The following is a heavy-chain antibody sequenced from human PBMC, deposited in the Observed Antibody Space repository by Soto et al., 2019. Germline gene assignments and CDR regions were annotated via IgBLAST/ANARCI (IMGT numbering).Heavy chain of an antibody. Sequence: EVQLLESGRGLVQPGGSLRLSCAASGFTFSSSAMSWVRQAPGKGLEWVSSISNSGGSTYYADSVKGLFTISRDNSKNTLYLQMNSLQAEDTAVYYCAKGCGGDCYSGVQYWGQGTLVTVSS. CDR2: ISNSGGST. CDR1: GFTFSSSA. V-gene: IGHV3-23*01. D-gene: IGHD2-21*02. J-gene: IGHJ4*02. CDR3: AKGCGGDCYSGVQY.